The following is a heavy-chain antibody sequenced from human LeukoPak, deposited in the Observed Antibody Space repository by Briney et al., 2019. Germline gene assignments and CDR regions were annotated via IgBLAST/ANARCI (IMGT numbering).Heavy chain of an antibody. CDR2: INRGGGGT. J-gene: IGHJ4*02. CDR3: AKGAPTAMAKNPYFDY. V-gene: IGHV3-23*01. D-gene: IGHD5-18*01. CDR1: GFTFTTFT. Sequence: QAGGSLRLSCAASGFTFTTFTVNWVRQAPGKGLEWVSAINRGGGGTYYADSVKGRFTISRDNSKNTLYLQMNSLRAEDTAVYYCAKGAPTAMAKNPYFDYWGQGTLVTVSS.